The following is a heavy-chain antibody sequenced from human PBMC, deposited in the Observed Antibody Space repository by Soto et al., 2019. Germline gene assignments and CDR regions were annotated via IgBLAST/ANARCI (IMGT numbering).Heavy chain of an antibody. CDR3: ATLAARYSSGWSDAFDI. V-gene: IGHV5-51*01. Sequence: GESLKISCKASGYSFTSYWIGWVRQMPGKGLEWMGIIYPGDSDTRYSPSFQGQVTISADKSISTAYLQWSSLKASDTAMYYCATLAARYSSGWSDAFDIWGQGTMVTVSS. CDR1: GYSFTSYW. CDR2: IYPGDSDT. J-gene: IGHJ3*02. D-gene: IGHD6-19*01.